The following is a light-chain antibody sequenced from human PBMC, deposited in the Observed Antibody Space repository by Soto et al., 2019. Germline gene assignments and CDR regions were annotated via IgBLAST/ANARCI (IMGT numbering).Light chain of an antibody. J-gene: IGLJ1*01. V-gene: IGLV2-14*03. Sequence: QSVLTQPASVSASPGQSITISCIGTYSDIGGYKHVSWYQQHPGKAPKLIIYDASSRPSGISNRFSASKSANTASLTISGLQADDEADYYCSSYTSSTSLVIFGAGTKVTVL. CDR1: YSDIGGYKH. CDR2: DAS. CDR3: SSYTSSTSLVI.